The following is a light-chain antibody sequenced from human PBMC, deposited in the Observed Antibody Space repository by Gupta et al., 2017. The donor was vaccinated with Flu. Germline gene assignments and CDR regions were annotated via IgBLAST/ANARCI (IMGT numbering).Light chain of an antibody. CDR1: YNDVGGYNY. CDR3: SSYTTSGTVL. J-gene: IGLJ2*01. V-gene: IGLV2-14*01. Sequence: ITISCIGTYNDVGGYNYVSWYQQYPGKAHRLMIYEVANRPSGVSHRFSGSKSGVTASLTISGLQADDEADYYCSSYTTSGTVLFGGGTKVTVL. CDR2: EVA.